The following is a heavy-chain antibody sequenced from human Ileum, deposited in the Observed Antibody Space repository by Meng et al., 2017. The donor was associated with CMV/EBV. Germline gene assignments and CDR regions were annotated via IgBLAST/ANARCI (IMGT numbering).Heavy chain of an antibody. CDR2: VFHSGAT. Sequence: LSLTCVVSGVSLIGTSWWNWVRQPPGRSLEWIGEVFHSGATNYNPSLESRVTISIDISKRQFSLKLTSVTAADTAVYFCGDPPAAYWGQGILVTVSS. J-gene: IGHJ4*02. D-gene: IGHD6-25*01. CDR3: GDPPAAY. V-gene: IGHV4/OR15-8*01. CDR1: GVSLIGTSW.